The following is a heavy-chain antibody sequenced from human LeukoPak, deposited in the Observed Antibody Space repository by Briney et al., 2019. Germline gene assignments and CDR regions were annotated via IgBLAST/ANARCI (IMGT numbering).Heavy chain of an antibody. J-gene: IGHJ3*02. CDR3: ARLAMFYSESGSPDDALDI. D-gene: IGHD3-10*01. Sequence: SETLSLTCTVSGGSISSSSYYWGWIRQPPGKGLEWIGSIYYSGNTYYNPSLKSRVAISVDTSKNQFSLRLSSVTAADTAVYYCARLAMFYSESGSPDDALDIWGQGTMVTVSS. V-gene: IGHV4-39*01. CDR2: IYYSGNT. CDR1: GGSISSSSYY.